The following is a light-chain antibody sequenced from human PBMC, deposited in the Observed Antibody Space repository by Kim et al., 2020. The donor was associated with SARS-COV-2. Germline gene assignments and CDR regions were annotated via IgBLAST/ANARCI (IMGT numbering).Light chain of an antibody. Sequence: DIQMTQSPSTLSASIGDRVTITCRASQSISTWLAWYQQKPGKAPTLLISDVSRLESGVPPRFSGSGSGTEFTLTITSLQPDDFATYYCQQYSRHWTFGQGTKVDIK. CDR1: QSISTW. J-gene: IGKJ1*01. CDR3: QQYSRHWT. CDR2: DVS. V-gene: IGKV1-5*01.